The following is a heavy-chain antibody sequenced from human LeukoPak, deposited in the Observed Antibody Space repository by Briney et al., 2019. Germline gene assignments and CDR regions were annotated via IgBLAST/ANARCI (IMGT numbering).Heavy chain of an antibody. Sequence: SETLSLTCTVSGGSISGYYWSWIRQPPGKGLEWMGYIYDSGSTNNNPSLKSRVTISVDTSKNQFSLKLSSVTAADTAVYYCARDLLSSSWVYFQHWGQGTLVTVSS. D-gene: IGHD6-13*01. V-gene: IGHV4-59*01. CDR1: GGSISGYY. CDR2: IYDSGST. CDR3: ARDLLSSSWVYFQH. J-gene: IGHJ1*01.